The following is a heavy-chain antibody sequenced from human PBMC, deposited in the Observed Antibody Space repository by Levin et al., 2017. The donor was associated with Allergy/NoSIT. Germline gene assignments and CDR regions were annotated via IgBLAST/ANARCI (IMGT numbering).Heavy chain of an antibody. CDR2: ISSSSSYI. D-gene: IGHD5-18*01. CDR1: GFTFSSYS. J-gene: IGHJ4*02. CDR3: AREPGGYGGLRGYSYGYRAHGPNDY. V-gene: IGHV3-21*01. Sequence: GGSLRLSCAASGFTFSSYSMNWVRQAPGKGLEWVSSISSSSSYIYYADSVKGRFTISRDNAKNSLYLQMNRLRAEGTAVYYCAREPGGYGGLRGYSYGYRAHGPNDYWGQGTLVTVSS.